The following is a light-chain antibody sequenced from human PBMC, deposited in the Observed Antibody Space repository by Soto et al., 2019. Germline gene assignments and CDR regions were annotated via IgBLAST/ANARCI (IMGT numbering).Light chain of an antibody. CDR2: AAS. Sequence: DIQMTQSPSSLSASVGDRVTITFRASQSISSYLNWYQQKPGKAPKVLIYAASSLQSGVPSRFSGSGSGTDFTLTISSLQPEDFATYYCQQSYNTPWTFGQGTKVDIK. V-gene: IGKV1-39*01. J-gene: IGKJ1*01. CDR1: QSISSY. CDR3: QQSYNTPWT.